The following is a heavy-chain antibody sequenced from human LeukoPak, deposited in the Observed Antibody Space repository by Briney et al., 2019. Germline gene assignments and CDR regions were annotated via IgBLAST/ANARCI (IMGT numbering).Heavy chain of an antibody. J-gene: IGHJ4*02. CDR2: VSNDGSTK. CDR3: AKDEGNTALFTHYFDY. V-gene: IGHV3-30*18. Sequence: GGSLRLSCAASGFSFSSYGMHWVRQAPGKGLEWVAIVSNDGSTKYYADSVKGRFTISRDNSKNTLYLQMDSLRAEDSAVYYCAKDEGNTALFTHYFDYWGQGTMVTVSS. CDR1: GFSFSSYG. D-gene: IGHD5-18*01.